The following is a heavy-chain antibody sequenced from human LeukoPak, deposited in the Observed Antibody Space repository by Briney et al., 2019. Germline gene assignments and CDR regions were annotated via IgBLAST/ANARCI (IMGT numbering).Heavy chain of an antibody. CDR1: GGSISSSSYY. J-gene: IGHJ4*02. D-gene: IGHD2-2*02. CDR3: ARGIVVVPAAILSKRSFHFDF. V-gene: IGHV4-39*07. Sequence: KPSETLSLTCTVSGGSISSSSYYWGWIRQPPGKGLEWIGSIYHSGSTYYNPSLRSRVTISVDTSKNQFSLKLSSVTAADTAVYYCARGIVVVPAAILSKRSFHFDFWGQGTLVTVSS. CDR2: IYHSGST.